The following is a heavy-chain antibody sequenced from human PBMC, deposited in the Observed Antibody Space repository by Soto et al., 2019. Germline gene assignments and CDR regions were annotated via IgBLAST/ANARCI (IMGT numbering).Heavy chain of an antibody. D-gene: IGHD3-22*01. Sequence: QVQLVQSGAEVKKPXSSVKXSCXXSAGTFXSXGXXXVRQXXXQXLEXXXXXXXXXGTPNYAQKFQGRVTITADESTSTGYMELSSLTSEDTAVYYCARDRSWKSYYYDSSVPYFYGMDVWGQGTTVTVSS. CDR2: XXXXXGTP. J-gene: IGHJ6*02. CDR1: AGTFXSXG. V-gene: IGHV1-69*01. CDR3: ARDRSWKSYYYDSSVPYFYGMDV.